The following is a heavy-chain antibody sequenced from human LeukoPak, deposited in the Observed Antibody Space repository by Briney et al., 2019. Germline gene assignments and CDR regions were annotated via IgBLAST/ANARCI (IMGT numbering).Heavy chain of an antibody. J-gene: IGHJ4*02. CDR1: GYTFTDYY. Sequence: ASVKVSCKASGYTFTDYYIHWVRQAPGQGLEWMGWINPNTGGAHYAQKFQGRVTMTRDTSISTAYMEVDTLRSGDTAVFYCARDRHNWNSNMFDYWGQGTLVTVSS. CDR3: ARDRHNWNSNMFDY. D-gene: IGHD1-20*01. CDR2: INPNTGGA. V-gene: IGHV1-2*02.